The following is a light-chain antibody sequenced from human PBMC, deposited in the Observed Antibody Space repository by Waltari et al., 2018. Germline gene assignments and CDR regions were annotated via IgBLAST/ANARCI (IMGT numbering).Light chain of an antibody. CDR1: SSDGGGYHY. CDR3: SSYAGSNNV. J-gene: IGLJ1*01. Sequence: QSALTQPPSASGSPGQSVAISCTGTSSDGGGYHYVSWYQQHPGKAPKLMIYEVTKRPSGVPDRFSGSKSGNTASLTVSGLQAEDEADYYCSSYAGSNNVFGTGTKVTVL. CDR2: EVT. V-gene: IGLV2-8*01.